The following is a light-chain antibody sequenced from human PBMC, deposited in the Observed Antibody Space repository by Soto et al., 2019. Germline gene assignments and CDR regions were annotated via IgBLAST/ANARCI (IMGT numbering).Light chain of an antibody. J-gene: IGLJ1*01. CDR1: SSDIGRYNF. V-gene: IGLV2-14*01. CDR3: TSYTITSPYV. Sequence: QSVLTQPASMSGSPGQSITISCTGTSSDIGRYNFVSWYQHHPGKAPKLIIYEATKRPSGVSYRFSGSKSGNTASLTISGLQAEDETDYDCTSYTITSPYVFGTGTKVTVL. CDR2: EAT.